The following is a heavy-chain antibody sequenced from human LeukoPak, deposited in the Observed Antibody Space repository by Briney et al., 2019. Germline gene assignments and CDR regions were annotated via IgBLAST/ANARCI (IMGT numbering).Heavy chain of an antibody. V-gene: IGHV3-30-3*01. CDR1: GFTFSSYA. CDR3: ARGGIGDYFGY. CDR2: ISYDGSNK. Sequence: GGSLRLSCAASGFTFSSYAMHWVRQAPGKGLEWVAVISYDGSNKYYADSVKGRFTISRDNSKNTLYLQMNSLRAEDTAVYYCARGGIGDYFGYWGQGTLVTVSS. J-gene: IGHJ4*02. D-gene: IGHD3-16*01.